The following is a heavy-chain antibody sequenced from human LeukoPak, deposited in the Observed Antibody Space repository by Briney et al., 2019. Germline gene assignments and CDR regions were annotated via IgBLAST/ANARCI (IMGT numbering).Heavy chain of an antibody. D-gene: IGHD4-17*01. V-gene: IGHV1-18*01. CDR3: ARDHGDFVGVRVGFDS. J-gene: IGHJ4*02. CDR1: GYTFTNYA. Sequence: ASVKVSCKASGYTFTNYAISWVRQAPGQGLDWVARISGYNGNTDYAQKVKDRLTVTADTSTAYLEMRGLTSDDTAVYYCARDHGDFVGVRVGFDSWGQGTQVTVSS. CDR2: ISGYNGNT.